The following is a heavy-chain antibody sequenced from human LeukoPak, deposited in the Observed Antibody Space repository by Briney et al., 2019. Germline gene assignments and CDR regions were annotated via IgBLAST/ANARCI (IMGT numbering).Heavy chain of an antibody. D-gene: IGHD2-21*01. CDR3: AREPKYSGGDCYILTH. V-gene: IGHV1-8*01. Sequence: ASVKVSCKASGYTFTSYDINWVRQATGRGLEWMGWMNPNSGNTGYAQKFQGRVTMTRNTSISTAYMELRSLRSDDTAVYYCAREPKYSGGDCYILTHWGQGTLVTVSS. CDR2: MNPNSGNT. CDR1: GYTFTSYD. J-gene: IGHJ4*02.